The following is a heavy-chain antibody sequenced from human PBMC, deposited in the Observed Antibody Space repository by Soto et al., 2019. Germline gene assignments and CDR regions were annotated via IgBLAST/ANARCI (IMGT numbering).Heavy chain of an antibody. D-gene: IGHD5-12*01. Sequence: ASETLSLTCTVSGGSIRSYYWSWIRQSPGKGLEWIGYIYYSGSTNYNPSLKSRVTISVDTSKNQFSLKLSSVTAAGTAVYYCAREFSGTGFDPWGQGTLVTVSS. V-gene: IGHV4-59*01. CDR3: AREFSGTGFDP. J-gene: IGHJ5*02. CDR1: GGSIRSYY. CDR2: IYYSGST.